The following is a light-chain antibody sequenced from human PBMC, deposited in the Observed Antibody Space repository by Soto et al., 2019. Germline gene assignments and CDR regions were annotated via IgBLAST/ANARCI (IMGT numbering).Light chain of an antibody. Sequence: QSVLTQPPSASGAPGQRVTISCSGSSSNIGSNHVNWYQQLPGTAPKLLIYNDNERPSGVPDRFSGSKSGTSASLAIGGLQSEDEADYYCATWDDSLSGPVFGGGTKLTVL. CDR1: SSNIGSNH. CDR3: ATWDDSLSGPV. V-gene: IGLV1-44*01. J-gene: IGLJ3*02. CDR2: NDN.